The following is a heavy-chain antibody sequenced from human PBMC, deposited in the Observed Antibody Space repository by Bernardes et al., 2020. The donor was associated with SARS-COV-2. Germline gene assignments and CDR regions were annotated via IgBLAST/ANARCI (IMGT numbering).Heavy chain of an antibody. Sequence: SETLSLTCTVSGGSISSYYWSWIRQPPGKGLEWIGYIYYSGSTNYNPSLKSRVTISVDTSKNQFSLKLSSVTAADTAVYYCARLSQAFIAAAGTSGYYYYYGMDVWGQGTTVTVSS. CDR1: GGSISSYY. V-gene: IGHV4-59*08. CDR3: ARLSQAFIAAAGTSGYYYYYGMDV. CDR2: IYYSGST. J-gene: IGHJ6*02. D-gene: IGHD6-13*01.